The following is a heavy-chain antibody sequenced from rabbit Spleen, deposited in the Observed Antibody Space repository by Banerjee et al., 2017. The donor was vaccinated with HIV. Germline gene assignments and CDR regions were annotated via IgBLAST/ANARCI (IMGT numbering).Heavy chain of an antibody. Sequence: QSLEESGGDLVKPEGSLTLTCTASGFTISSSYYMCWVRQAPGKGLEWIACIYGGSGGTTYYASWATGRFTISKTSSTTVTLQMTSLTAADTATYFCARSYAGSNYYTTTRLDLWGPGTLVTVS. D-gene: IGHD8-1*01. CDR2: IYGGSGGTT. J-gene: IGHJ3*01. V-gene: IGHV1S40*01. CDR1: GFTISSSYY. CDR3: ARSYAGSNYYTTTRLDL.